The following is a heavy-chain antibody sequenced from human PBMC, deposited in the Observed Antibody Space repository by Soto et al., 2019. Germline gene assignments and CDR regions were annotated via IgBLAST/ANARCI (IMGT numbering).Heavy chain of an antibody. V-gene: IGHV4-4*07. D-gene: IGHD3-10*01. J-gene: IGHJ4*02. CDR2: IYTSGST. CDR1: GGSISSYY. Sequence: ETLSLTCTVSGGSISSYYWSWIRQPSGKGLEWIGRIYTSGSTNYNPSLKSRVTMSVDMSKNQFSLKLSSVTAADTAVYYCARDLKFGQADYWGQGSQVTVSS. CDR3: ARDLKFGQADY.